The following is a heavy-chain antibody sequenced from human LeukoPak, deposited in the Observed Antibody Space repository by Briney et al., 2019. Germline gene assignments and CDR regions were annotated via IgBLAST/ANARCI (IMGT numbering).Heavy chain of an antibody. Sequence: PGRSLRLSCAASGFTFDSFGMHWVRQAPGKGLEWVSAISGSGGSTYYADSVKGRFTISRDNSKNTLYLQMNSLRAEDTAVYYCAKAAGLRYFDWLLLAFWGQGTLVTVSS. CDR3: AKAAGLRYFDWLLLAF. V-gene: IGHV3-23*01. D-gene: IGHD3-9*01. J-gene: IGHJ4*02. CDR2: ISGSGGST. CDR1: GFTFDSFG.